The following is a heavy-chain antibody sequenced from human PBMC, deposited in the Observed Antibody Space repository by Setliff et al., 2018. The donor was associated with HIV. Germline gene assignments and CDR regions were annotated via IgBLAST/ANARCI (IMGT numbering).Heavy chain of an antibody. D-gene: IGHD1-26*01. CDR1: GGSISSGSYY. CDR3: ARDRRDDYYLTAYFDS. V-gene: IGHV4-61*02. Sequence: SETLSLTCTVSGGSISSGSYYWSWIRQPAGKGLEWIGRIYSNGNTDYNPSLKSRVTISEDTSKNQFSLKVNSVTAADTAMYFCARDRRDDYYLTAYFDSLGQGTVVTVSS. J-gene: IGHJ4*02. CDR2: IYSNGNT.